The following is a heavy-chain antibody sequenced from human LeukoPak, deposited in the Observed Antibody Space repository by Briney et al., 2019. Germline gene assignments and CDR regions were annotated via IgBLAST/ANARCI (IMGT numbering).Heavy chain of an antibody. Sequence: GGSLRLSCAASGFIFDDYAMYWVRQAPGKGLEWVSGISWNSRIIDYADSVKSRFTISRDNAKTSLYLQMNSLTTEDTAFYYCARLTGAASGTYYFDFWGQGTLVTVSS. CDR3: ARLTGAASGTYYFDF. CDR1: GFIFDDYA. D-gene: IGHD1-26*01. CDR2: ISWNSRII. J-gene: IGHJ4*02. V-gene: IGHV3-9*01.